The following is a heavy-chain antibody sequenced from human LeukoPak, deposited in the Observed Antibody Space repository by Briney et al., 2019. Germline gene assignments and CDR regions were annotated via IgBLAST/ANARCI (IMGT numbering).Heavy chain of an antibody. V-gene: IGHV1-2*02. J-gene: IGHJ4*02. Sequence: ASVKVSCKASGYTFTGYYMHWVRQAPGQGHEWMGWINPNSGGTNYAQKFQGGVTMTRDTSISTAYMELSRLRSDDTAVYYCARDEGTYYYDSSGYYYNYWGQGTPVTVSS. CDR1: GYTFTGYY. CDR2: INPNSGGT. CDR3: ARDEGTYYYDSSGYYYNY. D-gene: IGHD3-22*01.